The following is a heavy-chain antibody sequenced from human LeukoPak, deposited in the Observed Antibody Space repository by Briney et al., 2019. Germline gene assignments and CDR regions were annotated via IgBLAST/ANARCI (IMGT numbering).Heavy chain of an antibody. V-gene: IGHV3-30*03. CDR1: GFSFRSYG. CDR3: ARTREQWQVLDY. J-gene: IGHJ4*02. D-gene: IGHD6-19*01. Sequence: GRSLRLSCAASGFSFRSYGMHWVRQSPGKGLEWVGVISREGSDKYYADSVKGRFTISRDNSKNMFYLQMNSLGAEDTAVYYCARTREQWQVLDYWGQGTLVTVSS. CDR2: ISREGSDK.